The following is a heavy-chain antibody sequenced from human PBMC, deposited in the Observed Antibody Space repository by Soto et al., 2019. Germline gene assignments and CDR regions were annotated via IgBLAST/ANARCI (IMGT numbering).Heavy chain of an antibody. Sequence: AAVKVSCKGSGYTFTGYYIHWVRQTPGQGPEWMGEISPQTGGTKYAQKYQGRVTMTRDTSITTVYMELSNLSPDDTAVYYCGRGRSGELVIFYWGQGTLVTLSS. D-gene: IGHD1-26*01. J-gene: IGHJ4*02. V-gene: IGHV1-2*02. CDR3: GRGRSGELVIFY. CDR2: ISPQTGGT. CDR1: GYTFTGYY.